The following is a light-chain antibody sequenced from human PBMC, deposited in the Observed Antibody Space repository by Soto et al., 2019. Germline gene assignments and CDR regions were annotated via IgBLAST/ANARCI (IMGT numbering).Light chain of an antibody. CDR1: SGHSNYA. CDR2: LNSDGSH. CDR3: QTWGTGLYVV. Sequence: QPVLTQSPSASASLGASVKLTCTLSSGHSNYAIAWHQQQPEKGPRYLMKLNSDGSHSKGDGIPDRFSGSSSGAERYLTISSVQSEDEADYYCQTWGTGLYVVFGGGTKLTVL. V-gene: IGLV4-69*01. J-gene: IGLJ2*01.